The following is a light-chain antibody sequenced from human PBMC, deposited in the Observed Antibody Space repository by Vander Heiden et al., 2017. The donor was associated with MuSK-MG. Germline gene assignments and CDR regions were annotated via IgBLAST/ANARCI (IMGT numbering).Light chain of an antibody. CDR1: QSVDTY. CDR2: DAS. CDR3: QQRSNWPPRT. V-gene: IGKV3-11*01. Sequence: IVLTQSPATLSLSPGERATLSCRASQSVDTYLAWYQHKPGQAPRLLIYDASNRATGIPARFSGSGSGTDFTLTISNLEPEDFAVYYCQQRSNWPPRTFGGGTKVEIK. J-gene: IGKJ4*01.